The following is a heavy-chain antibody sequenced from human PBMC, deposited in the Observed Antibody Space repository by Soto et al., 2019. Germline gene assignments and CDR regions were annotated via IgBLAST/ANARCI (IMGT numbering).Heavy chain of an antibody. D-gene: IGHD1-26*01. J-gene: IGHJ1*01. CDR3: ARDLVGATTEYFQH. CDR2: IYSGGGT. V-gene: IGHV3-66*01. CDR1: GFTVSSNY. Sequence: LRLSCAASGFTVSSNYMSWVRQAPGKGLEWVSVIYSGGGTYYADSVKGRFTISRDNSKNTLYLQMNSLRAEDTAVYYCARDLVGATTEYFQHWGQGTLVTVSS.